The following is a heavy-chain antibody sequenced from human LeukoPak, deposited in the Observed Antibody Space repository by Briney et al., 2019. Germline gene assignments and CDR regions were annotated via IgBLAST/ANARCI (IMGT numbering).Heavy chain of an antibody. CDR2: ISYNGGFI. CDR3: AKVRGKYSSHFFFDY. Sequence: GGSLRLSCAGSGFTFDDYAMHWVRQAPGKGLEWLSIISYNGGFIDYADSMKGRFTISRDNAKNSLYLQLDSLRAEDTAIYYCAKVRGKYSSHFFFDYWGQGTLVTVSS. V-gene: IGHV3-9*01. CDR1: GFTFDDYA. J-gene: IGHJ4*02. D-gene: IGHD6-19*01.